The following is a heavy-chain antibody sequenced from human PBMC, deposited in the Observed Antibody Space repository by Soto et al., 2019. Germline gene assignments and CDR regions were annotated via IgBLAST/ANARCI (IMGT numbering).Heavy chain of an antibody. J-gene: IGHJ6*02. Sequence: ASVKVSCKASGYTFTSYGISWVRQAPGQGLDWMGWISAYNGNTKYAQDLQGRVTMTTDTSTSTAYMELRSLRSDDTAVYYCAKDSDWILPRGMDVWGQGTTVTVSS. CDR2: ISAYNGNT. D-gene: IGHD2-2*03. CDR1: GYTFTSYG. CDR3: AKDSDWILPRGMDV. V-gene: IGHV1-18*01.